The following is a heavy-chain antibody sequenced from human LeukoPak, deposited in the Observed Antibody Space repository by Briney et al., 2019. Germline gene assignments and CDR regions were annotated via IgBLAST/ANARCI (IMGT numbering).Heavy chain of an antibody. Sequence: PSETLSLTCTVSGGSISTSSYYWGWIRQPPGKGLEWIGSIYYSGTTYYNPSLKSRVTISVDTSKNQFPLKLSSVTAADTAVYYCVRQRDSSSCFGYWGQGTLVTVSS. CDR3: VRQRDSSSCFGY. CDR2: IYYSGTT. J-gene: IGHJ4*02. V-gene: IGHV4-39*06. CDR1: GGSISTSSYY. D-gene: IGHD6-13*01.